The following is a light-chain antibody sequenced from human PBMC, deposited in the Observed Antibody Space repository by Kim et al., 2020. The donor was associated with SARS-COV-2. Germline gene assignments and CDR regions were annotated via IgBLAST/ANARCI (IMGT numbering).Light chain of an antibody. CDR1: QSLSNS. V-gene: IGKV1-5*03. CDR3: QQYESYPLT. CDR2: KAS. J-gene: IGKJ5*01. Sequence: ASVGERGTITCRANQSLSNSLAWYQQKPGEDPKLLIYKASTAVTGVSSRFSGTGSGTEFTLTINNLQPEDFATYHCQQYESYPLTLGQGTRLEIK.